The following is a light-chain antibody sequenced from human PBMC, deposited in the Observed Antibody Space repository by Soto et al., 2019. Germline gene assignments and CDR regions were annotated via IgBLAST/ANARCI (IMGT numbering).Light chain of an antibody. CDR2: GAS. CDR1: QSVSSGY. V-gene: IGKV3-20*01. CDR3: QQYGSSRPLT. Sequence: EIVLTQSPGTLSLSPGERANLSCRASQSVSSGYLAWYQQKPGQAPRLLISGASSRATGIPDRFSGSGSGTDFTLIISRLEPEDFGVYYCQQYGSSRPLTFGGGTKVEIK. J-gene: IGKJ4*01.